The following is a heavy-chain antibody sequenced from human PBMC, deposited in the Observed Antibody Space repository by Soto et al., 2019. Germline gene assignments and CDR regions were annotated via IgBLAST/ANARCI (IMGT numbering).Heavy chain of an antibody. D-gene: IGHD6-13*01. CDR1: GYSVSSNSAA. V-gene: IGHV6-1*01. Sequence: SQTLSLTCAISGYSVSSNSAALNLIRHSPSRGLEWLGRTYYRSKWYNDYAVSVKSRITINPDTSKNQFSLQLNSVTPEDTAVYYCARVGGSSWYGMDVWGQGTTVTVSS. CDR3: ARVGGSSWYGMDV. CDR2: TYYRSKWYN. J-gene: IGHJ6*02.